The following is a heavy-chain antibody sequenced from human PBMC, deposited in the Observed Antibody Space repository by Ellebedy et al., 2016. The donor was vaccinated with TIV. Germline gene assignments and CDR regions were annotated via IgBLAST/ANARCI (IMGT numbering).Heavy chain of an antibody. CDR2: IYSSGRT. D-gene: IGHD3-22*01. CDR3: ARHRSGIVLAPSHYGMDV. Sequence: SETLSLXXSVSGDSITSRSDYWDWIRQPPGKGLEWIGAIYSSGRTHYNPSLNSRATISVDTSKNHFSLTLSSVTAADTAVYYCARHRSGIVLAPSHYGMDVWGHGTTVTVSS. V-gene: IGHV4-39*02. J-gene: IGHJ6*02. CDR1: GDSITSRSDY.